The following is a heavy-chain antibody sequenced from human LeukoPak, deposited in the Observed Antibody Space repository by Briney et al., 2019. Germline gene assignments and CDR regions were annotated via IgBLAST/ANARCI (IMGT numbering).Heavy chain of an antibody. Sequence: GGCLRLSCAASGVTFSSYEMNSVRQAPGKGLGWVSYISSSGSTIYYADSVKGRFTISRDNAKNSLYLQMNSLRAEDTAVYYCAREPAGTGTRYFDYWGQGTLVTVSS. CDR2: ISSSGSTI. CDR3: AREPAGTGTRYFDY. CDR1: GVTFSSYE. J-gene: IGHJ4*02. D-gene: IGHD3-10*01. V-gene: IGHV3-48*03.